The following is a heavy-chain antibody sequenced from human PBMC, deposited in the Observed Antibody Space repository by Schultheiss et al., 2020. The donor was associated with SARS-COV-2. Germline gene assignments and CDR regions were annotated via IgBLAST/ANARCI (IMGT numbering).Heavy chain of an antibody. J-gene: IGHJ4*02. D-gene: IGHD5-12*01. V-gene: IGHV1-18*01. CDR1: GGTFSSYA. CDR3: ARDHGGYDYFDY. CDR2: ISAYNGNT. Sequence: ASVKVSCKASGGTFSSYAISWVRQAPGQGLEWMGWISAYNGNTYYAQKLQGRVTMTTDTSTSTAYMELRSLRSDDTAVYYCARDHGGYDYFDYWGQGTLVTVSS.